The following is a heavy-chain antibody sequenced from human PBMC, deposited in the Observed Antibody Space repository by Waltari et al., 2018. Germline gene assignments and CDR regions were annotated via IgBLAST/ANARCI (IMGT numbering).Heavy chain of an antibody. CDR2: IYYSGST. Sequence: QVQLQESGPGLVKPSETLSLTCTVSGGSISSHYWSWIRQPPGKGLECIGYIYYSGSTNYNPSLKSRVTISVDTSKNQFSLKLSSVTAADTAVYYCARSYDSSGADAFDIWGQGTMVTVSS. V-gene: IGHV4-59*11. CDR1: GGSISSHY. D-gene: IGHD3-22*01. CDR3: ARSYDSSGADAFDI. J-gene: IGHJ3*02.